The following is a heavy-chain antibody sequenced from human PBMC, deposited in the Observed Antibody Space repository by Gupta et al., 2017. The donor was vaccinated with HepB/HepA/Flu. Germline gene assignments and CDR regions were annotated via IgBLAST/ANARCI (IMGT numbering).Heavy chain of an antibody. CDR1: GVSIRSSSYY. CDR3: AXRPGQQLVGYFDY. J-gene: IGHJ4*02. V-gene: IGHV4-39*01. CDR2: IYYSGST. D-gene: IGHD6-13*01. Sequence: QLQLQESGPGLVTPSETLSLTCTVSGVSIRSSSYYWGWIRQPPGKGLEWIGSIYYSGSTYYNPSLKSRVTISVDTSKNQFSLKLSSVTAAXTAVYYCAXRPGQQLVGYFDYWGQGTLVTVAS.